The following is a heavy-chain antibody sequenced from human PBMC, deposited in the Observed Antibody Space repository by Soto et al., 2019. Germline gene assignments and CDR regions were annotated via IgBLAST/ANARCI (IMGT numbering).Heavy chain of an antibody. CDR2: IYYSGST. D-gene: IGHD3-22*01. CDR1: GGSISSGGYY. J-gene: IGHJ6*02. Sequence: SETLSLTCTVSGGSISSGGYYWSWIRQHPGKGLEWIGYIYYSGSTYYNPSLKSRVTISVDTSKNQFSLKLSSVTAADTAVYYCARGNYYDSSGTNYYYYYGMDVWGQGTTVTAP. CDR3: ARGNYYDSSGTNYYYYYGMDV. V-gene: IGHV4-31*03.